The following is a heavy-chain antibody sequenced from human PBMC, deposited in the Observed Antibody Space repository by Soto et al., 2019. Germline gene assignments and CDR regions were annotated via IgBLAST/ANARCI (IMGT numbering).Heavy chain of an antibody. CDR3: AREVCDGDYVVCYFDY. CDR2: IYYSGST. J-gene: IGHJ4*02. D-gene: IGHD4-17*01. Sequence: PSETLSFTCTVSGGYITNHYWGWIRQPPGKGLEWIGYIYYSGSTNYNPSLKSRVTISVDTSKNQFSLKLSSVTAADTAVYYCAREVCDGDYVVCYFDYWGQGTLVTVSS. V-gene: IGHV4-59*11. CDR1: GGYITNHY.